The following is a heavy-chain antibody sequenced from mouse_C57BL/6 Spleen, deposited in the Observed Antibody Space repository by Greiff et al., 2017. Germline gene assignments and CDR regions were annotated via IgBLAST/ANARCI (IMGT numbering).Heavy chain of an antibody. J-gene: IGHJ1*03. CDR2: IYPRSGNT. CDR3: ARYDDWYLDV. CDR1: GYTFTSYG. Sequence: QVQLQQSGAELARPGASVKLSCKASGYTFTSYGISWVKQRPGQGLEWIGEIYPRSGNTYYNEKFKGETTLTADKSSSTAYMELRSLTAEDSAVDFCARYDDWYLDVWGKGTAVTVSS. D-gene: IGHD2-12*01. V-gene: IGHV1-81*01.